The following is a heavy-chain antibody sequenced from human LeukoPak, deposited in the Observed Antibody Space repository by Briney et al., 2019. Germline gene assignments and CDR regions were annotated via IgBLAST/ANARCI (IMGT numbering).Heavy chain of an antibody. CDR3: ARRVNYYGSGSYYREHNWFDP. V-gene: IGHV4-59*01. D-gene: IGHD3-10*01. J-gene: IGHJ5*02. CDR1: GGSISSYY. CDR2: IYYSGST. Sequence: PSETLSLTCTVSGGSISSYYWSWIRQPPGKGQEWLGYIYYSGSTNYNPSLKSRVTISVDTSKNQFSLKLSSVTAADTAVYYCARRVNYYGSGSYYREHNWFDPWGQGTLVTVSS.